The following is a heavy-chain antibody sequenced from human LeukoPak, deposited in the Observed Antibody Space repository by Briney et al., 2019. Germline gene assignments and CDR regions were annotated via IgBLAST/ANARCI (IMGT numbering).Heavy chain of an antibody. J-gene: IGHJ4*02. D-gene: IGHD6-19*01. Sequence: PSETLSLTCSVSGGSINSYYWQWIRKPPGKGLELIGYISYHGNTNYSPSLKSRVTMSVDTSKNQFSLNLMSVTAADTAVYYCARAGSSGWYGEYWGQGTLVTVSS. CDR2: ISYHGNT. CDR1: GGSINSYY. V-gene: IGHV4-59*12. CDR3: ARAGSSGWYGEY.